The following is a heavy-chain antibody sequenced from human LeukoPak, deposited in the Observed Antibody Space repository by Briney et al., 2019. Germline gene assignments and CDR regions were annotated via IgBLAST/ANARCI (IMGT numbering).Heavy chain of an antibody. V-gene: IGHV3-64*01. Sequence: GGPLRLSCAASGFTFSTYAMHWVRQAPGKGLEYVSAISSNGVSTFYAHSVKGRFTISRDNSNNTLYLQMGSLRAEDMAVYYCARRAPGYSSGWLDYWGQGTLVTVSS. CDR1: GFTFSTYA. CDR2: ISSNGVST. J-gene: IGHJ4*02. D-gene: IGHD6-19*01. CDR3: ARRAPGYSSGWLDY.